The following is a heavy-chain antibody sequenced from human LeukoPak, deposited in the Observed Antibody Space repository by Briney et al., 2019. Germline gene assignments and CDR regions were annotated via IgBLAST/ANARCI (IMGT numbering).Heavy chain of an antibody. J-gene: IGHJ5*02. CDR2: IYYSGST. CDR3: ARVVGANPNWFDP. D-gene: IGHD1-26*01. Sequence: SETLSLTCTVSGGSISSGGYYWSWIRQHPGKGLEWIGYIYYSGSTNYNPSLKSRVTMSVDTSKNQFSLKLSSVTAADTAVYYCARVVGANPNWFDPWSQGTLVTVSS. CDR1: GGSISSGGYY. V-gene: IGHV4-61*08.